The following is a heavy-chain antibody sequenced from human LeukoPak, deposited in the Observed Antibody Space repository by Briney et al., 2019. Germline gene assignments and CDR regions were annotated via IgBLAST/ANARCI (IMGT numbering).Heavy chain of an antibody. D-gene: IGHD6-6*01. V-gene: IGHV3-33*08. CDR2: IWYDGSNK. J-gene: IGHJ4*02. CDR3: AREEYSSYPS. CDR1: GFTFGTAW. Sequence: GGSLRLSCVASGFTFGTAWMSWVRQAPGKGLEWVAVIWYDGSNKYYADSVKGRFTISRDNSKNTLYLQMNSLRAEDTAVYYCAREEYSSYPSWGQGTLVTVSS.